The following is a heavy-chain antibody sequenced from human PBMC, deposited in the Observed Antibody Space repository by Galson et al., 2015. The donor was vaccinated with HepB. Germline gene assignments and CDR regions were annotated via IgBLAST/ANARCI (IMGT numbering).Heavy chain of an antibody. CDR2: IIPIFGIA. D-gene: IGHD2-2*01. V-gene: IGHV1-69*01. CDR3: ARDSPQGYCTSSSCFN. Sequence: SCKASGGTFNSYGISWVRQAPGQGLEWMGGIIPIFGIANYAQKFQGRVTITADESTSTAYMELSSLRSEDTAVYYCARDSPQGYCTSSSCFNWGQGTQVTVSS. J-gene: IGHJ4*02. CDR1: GGTFNSYG.